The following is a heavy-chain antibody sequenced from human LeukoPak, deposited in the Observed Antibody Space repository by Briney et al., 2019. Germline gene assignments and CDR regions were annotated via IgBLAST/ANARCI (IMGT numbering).Heavy chain of an antibody. CDR3: ARDTTWIQLWQFDY. D-gene: IGHD5-18*01. Sequence: GGSLRLSCAASGFTFSSYSMNWVRQAPGKGLEWVSSISSSSSYIYYADSVKGRFTISRDNAKNSLYPQMNSLRAEDTAVYYCARDTTWIQLWQFDYWGQGTLVTVSS. CDR1: GFTFSSYS. V-gene: IGHV3-21*01. CDR2: ISSSSSYI. J-gene: IGHJ4*02.